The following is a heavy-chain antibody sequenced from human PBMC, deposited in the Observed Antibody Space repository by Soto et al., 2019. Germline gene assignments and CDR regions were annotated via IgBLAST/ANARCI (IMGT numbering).Heavy chain of an antibody. J-gene: IGHJ4*02. CDR1: GFTFSDYY. CDR2: ISSSSSYT. CDR3: ARDHHRSSGYYYIEY. D-gene: IGHD5-12*01. V-gene: IGHV3-11*05. Sequence: QVQLVESGGGLVKPGGSLRLSCAASGFTFSDYYMSWIRQAPGKGLEWVSYISSSSSYTNYADSVKGRFTISRDNAKSQLYLQMNSLRADDTAVHSSARDHHRSSGYYYIEYWGQGTLVTVSS.